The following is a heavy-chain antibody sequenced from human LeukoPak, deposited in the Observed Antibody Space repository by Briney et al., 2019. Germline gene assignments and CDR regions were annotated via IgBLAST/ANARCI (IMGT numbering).Heavy chain of an antibody. CDR3: ARPALRRKWELPLDNAFDI. CDR1: GFTFSSYA. CDR2: ISYDGSNK. V-gene: IGHV3-30-3*01. Sequence: GGSLRLSCAASGFTFSSYAMLWLRQAPGKGLEWVAVISYDGSNKYYADSVKGRFTISRDNSKNTLYLQMNSPRAEDTAVYYCARPALRRKWELPLDNAFDIWGQGTMVTVSS. J-gene: IGHJ3*02. D-gene: IGHD1-26*01.